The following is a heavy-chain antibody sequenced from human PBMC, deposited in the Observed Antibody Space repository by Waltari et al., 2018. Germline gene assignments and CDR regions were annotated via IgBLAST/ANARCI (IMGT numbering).Heavy chain of an antibody. V-gene: IGHV4-38-2*01. D-gene: IGHD6-19*01. CDR2: IYHSGST. Sequence: QVQLQESGPGLVKPSETLSLTCAVSVYSISSGYYWGWIRQPPGKGLEWIGSIYHSGSTYYNPSLKSRVTISVDTSKNQFSLKLSSVTAADTAVYYCASIAVAGNSIDYWGQGTLVTVSS. CDR3: ASIAVAGNSIDY. J-gene: IGHJ4*02. CDR1: VYSISSGYY.